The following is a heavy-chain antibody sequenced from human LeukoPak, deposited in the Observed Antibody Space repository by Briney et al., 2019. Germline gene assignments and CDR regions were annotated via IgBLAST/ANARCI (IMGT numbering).Heavy chain of an antibody. D-gene: IGHD2-15*01. CDR2: ISSSSSNI. V-gene: IGHV3-21*01. J-gene: IGHJ3*02. Sequence: GGSLRLSCAASGFAFRTYSMNWVRQAPGKGLEWVSSISSSSSNIYYADSVRGRFTISRDNAKNSLYLQMNSLRVEDKAVYYCAGDFCGGGSCYFAGAFDIWGQGTMVTVFS. CDR1: GFAFRTYS. CDR3: AGDFCGGGSCYFAGAFDI.